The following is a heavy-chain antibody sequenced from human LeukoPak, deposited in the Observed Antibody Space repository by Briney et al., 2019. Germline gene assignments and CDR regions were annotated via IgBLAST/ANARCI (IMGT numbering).Heavy chain of an antibody. Sequence: SQTLSLTCTVSGGSISSGDYYWSWIRQPPGKGLEWIGYIYYSGSTYYNPSLKSRVTISVDTSKNQFSLKLSSVTAADTAVYYCARDYDILTGPSSSYYYYGMDVWGQGTTVTVSS. CDR2: IYYSGST. CDR3: ARDYDILTGPSSSYYYYGMDV. J-gene: IGHJ6*02. V-gene: IGHV4-30-4*01. D-gene: IGHD3-9*01. CDR1: GGSISSGDYY.